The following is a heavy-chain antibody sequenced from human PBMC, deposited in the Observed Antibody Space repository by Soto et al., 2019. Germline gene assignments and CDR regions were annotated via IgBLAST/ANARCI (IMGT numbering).Heavy chain of an antibody. D-gene: IGHD4-4*01. CDR2: FYYSGST. CDR1: GDSVTSSSSY. Sequence: QLHLQESGPGLVKTSETLSLTCTVSGDSVTSSSSYWGWIHQSPGRGLEWIGTFYYSGSTFYNPSLKSRVTISVDTSKNQFSLKLNSVAAADAAVYYCARHLLDYNKPPFDSWGQGTLVTVSS. CDR3: ARHLLDYNKPPFDS. V-gene: IGHV4-39*01. J-gene: IGHJ4*02.